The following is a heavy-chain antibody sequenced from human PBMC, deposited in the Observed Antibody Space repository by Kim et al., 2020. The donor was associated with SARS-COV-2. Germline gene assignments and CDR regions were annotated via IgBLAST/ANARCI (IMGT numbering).Heavy chain of an antibody. Sequence: AESWEGRLIISRDHSKNTLYLQLNSLRAEDTAVYYCATVVFYYDAGYFKNWGQGTLVIVSS. D-gene: IGHD3-22*01. CDR3: ATVVFYYDAGYFKN. J-gene: IGHJ1*01. V-gene: IGHV3-66*01.